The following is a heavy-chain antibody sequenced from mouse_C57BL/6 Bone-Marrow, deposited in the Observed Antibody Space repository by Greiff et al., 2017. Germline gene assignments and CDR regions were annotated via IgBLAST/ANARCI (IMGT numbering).Heavy chain of an antibody. J-gene: IGHJ3*01. Sequence: EVQRVESGGGLVKPGGSLKLSCAASGFTFSSYTMSWVRQTPEKRLEWVATISGGGGNTYYPDSVKGRFTISRDNAKNTLYLQRSSLRSEDTALYYCARSPCAYWGQGTLVTVSA. CDR2: ISGGGGNT. V-gene: IGHV5-9*01. CDR1: GFTFSSYT. CDR3: ARSPCAY.